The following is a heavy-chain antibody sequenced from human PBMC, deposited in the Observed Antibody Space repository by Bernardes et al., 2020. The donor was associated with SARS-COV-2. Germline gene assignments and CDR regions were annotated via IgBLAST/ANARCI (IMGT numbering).Heavy chain of an antibody. Sequence: GESLKISCKGSGYSFTSYWIGWVRQMPGKGLEWMGIIYPGDSDTRYSPSFQGQVTISADKSISTAYLQWSSLKASDTAMYYCARRTTGTTYPYYYYGMDVWGQGTTVTVSS. V-gene: IGHV5-51*01. CDR1: GYSFTSYW. J-gene: IGHJ6*02. D-gene: IGHD1-1*01. CDR2: IYPGDSDT. CDR3: ARRTTGTTYPYYYYGMDV.